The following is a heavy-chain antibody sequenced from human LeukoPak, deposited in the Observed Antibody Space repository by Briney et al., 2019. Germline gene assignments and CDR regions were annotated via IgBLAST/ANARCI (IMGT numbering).Heavy chain of an antibody. CDR2: ISGSGGST. V-gene: IGHV3-23*01. J-gene: IGHJ3*02. Sequence: PGGSLRLSCAASGFTFSSYAMSWVRQAPGKGLEWVSAISGSGGSTYYADSVKGRFTISRDNSKNTLYLQMNSLRAEDTAVYYCAKWAITMVRGEDAFDIWGQGTTVTVSS. D-gene: IGHD3-10*01. CDR3: AKWAITMVRGEDAFDI. CDR1: GFTFSSYA.